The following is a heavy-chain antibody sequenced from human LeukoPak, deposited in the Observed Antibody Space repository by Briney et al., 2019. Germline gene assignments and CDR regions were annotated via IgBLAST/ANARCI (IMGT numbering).Heavy chain of an antibody. CDR1: GGSINSYY. D-gene: IGHD5-12*01. CDR2: IYTTGST. CDR3: ARQGYTASHFSQDY. Sequence: SDTLSLTCTVSGGSINSYYWSWVRQPAGKRLEWIGRIYTTGSTNYNPSLKSRVTMSIDTSKNQFSLNLNSVTAADTAIYYCARQGYTASHFSQDYWGQGTLVTVSS. J-gene: IGHJ4*02. V-gene: IGHV4-4*07.